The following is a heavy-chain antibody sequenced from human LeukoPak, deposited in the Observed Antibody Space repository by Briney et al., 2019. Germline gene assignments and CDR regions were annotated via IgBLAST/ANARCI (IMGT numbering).Heavy chain of an antibody. Sequence: GGSLRLSRAASGFTFSSYWMSWVRQAPGKGLEWVANIKQDEGEKYYVDSVKGRFIISRDNAKNSLYLQMNSLRAEDTAVYYCARDNLLWFGEGGGYNWFDPWGQGTLVTVSS. J-gene: IGHJ5*02. CDR2: IKQDEGEK. CDR3: ARDNLLWFGEGGGYNWFDP. CDR1: GFTFSSYW. V-gene: IGHV3-7*01. D-gene: IGHD3-10*01.